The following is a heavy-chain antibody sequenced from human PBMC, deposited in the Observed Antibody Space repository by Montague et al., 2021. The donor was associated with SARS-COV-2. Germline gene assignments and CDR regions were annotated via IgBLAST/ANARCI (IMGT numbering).Heavy chain of an antibody. CDR1: GDSTSRPNCY. CDR2: IYNSGTT. D-gene: IGHD4-17*01. CDR3: ARHRNYGDHSLDNWFHP. V-gene: IGHV4-39*01. Sequence: SETLSLTCTVSGDSTSRPNCYWGWIRQAPGKGLDWIGTIYNSGTTYYSPSLKSRLTISIDTSKNQFSLKLTSVTAADTAVYYCARHRNYGDHSLDNWFHPWGQGTLVTVSS. J-gene: IGHJ5*02.